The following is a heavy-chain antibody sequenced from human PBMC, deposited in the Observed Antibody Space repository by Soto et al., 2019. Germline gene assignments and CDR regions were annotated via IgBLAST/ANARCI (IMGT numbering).Heavy chain of an antibody. V-gene: IGHV3-33*01. CDR3: AREGGYSGYDGRVLGY. J-gene: IGHJ4*02. CDR1: GFTFSSYG. Sequence: GGSLRLSCAASGFTFSSYGMHWVRQAPGKGLEWVAVIWYDGSNKYYADSVKGRFTISRDNSKNTLYLQMNSLRAEDTAVYYCAREGGYSGYDGRVLGYWGQGTLVTVSS. CDR2: IWYDGSNK. D-gene: IGHD5-12*01.